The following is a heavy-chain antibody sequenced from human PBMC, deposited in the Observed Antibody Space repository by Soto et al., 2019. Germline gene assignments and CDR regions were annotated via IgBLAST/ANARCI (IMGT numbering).Heavy chain of an antibody. V-gene: IGHV1-3*01. CDR3: ARELHYYDSSGYYDY. CDR1: GYAFTSYA. CDR2: INAGNGNT. D-gene: IGHD3-22*01. Sequence: ASVKVSCKASGYAFTSYAMHWVRQAPGQRLEWMGWINAGNGNTKYSQKFQGRVTITRNTSASTAYMELSSLRSEDTAVYYCARELHYYDSSGYYDYWGQGTLVTVSS. J-gene: IGHJ4*02.